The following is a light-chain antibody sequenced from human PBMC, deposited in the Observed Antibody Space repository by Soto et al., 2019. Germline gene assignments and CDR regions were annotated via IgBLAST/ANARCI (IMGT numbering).Light chain of an antibody. CDR1: QSISSW. Sequence: DIQMTQTPSTQSASVGDRVTITCRASQSISSWLAWYQQKPGKAPKLLIYKASSLESGVPSRFSGSGSGTEFTLTISSLQPDDFATYYCQQSNSYSYTFGQGTKLEIK. V-gene: IGKV1-5*03. CDR2: KAS. J-gene: IGKJ2*01. CDR3: QQSNSYSYT.